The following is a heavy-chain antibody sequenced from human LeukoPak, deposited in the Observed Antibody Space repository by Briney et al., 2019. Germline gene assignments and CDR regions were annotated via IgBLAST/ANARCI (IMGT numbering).Heavy chain of an antibody. CDR3: ASPRDIVVVVAATAGYFDL. Sequence: PSETLSLTCTVSGYSISNGYYWSWIRQPPGKGLEWIGSLYHSGSTFYNPSLKNRVSISVDTSKNQFSLKLSSVTAAGTAVYYCASPRDIVVVVAATAGYFDLWGRSTLVTVSS. V-gene: IGHV4-38-2*02. CDR2: LYHSGST. CDR1: GYSISNGYY. J-gene: IGHJ2*01. D-gene: IGHD2-15*01.